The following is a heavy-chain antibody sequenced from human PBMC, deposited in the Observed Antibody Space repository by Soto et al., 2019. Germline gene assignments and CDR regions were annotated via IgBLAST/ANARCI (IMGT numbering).Heavy chain of an antibody. CDR3: AGDSSGYSYDAFDI. Sequence: GGSLRLSCAASRFTFSTYWMHWVRQAPGKGLVWVSRINSDGTGTSYADSVKGRITISRDNAKNTLYLQMNSLRSEDTAVYYCAGDSSGYSYDAFDIWGQGXMVTVSS. D-gene: IGHD3-22*01. V-gene: IGHV3-74*01. CDR2: INSDGTGT. CDR1: RFTFSTYW. J-gene: IGHJ3*02.